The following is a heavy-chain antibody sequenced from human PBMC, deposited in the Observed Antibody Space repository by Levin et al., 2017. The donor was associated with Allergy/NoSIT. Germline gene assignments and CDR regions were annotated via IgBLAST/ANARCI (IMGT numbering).Heavy chain of an antibody. Sequence: ASVKVSCKASGYTFTNYDINWVRQATGQGLELMGWMNPNSGNTGYTHKFQGRVTMTRNTSITTAYMELSSLTSEDTAVYYCARGPLEYCSSTSCYMNWFDPWGQGTLVTVSS. D-gene: IGHD2-2*02. CDR2: MNPNSGNT. J-gene: IGHJ5*02. CDR3: ARGPLEYCSSTSCYMNWFDP. CDR1: GYTFTNYD. V-gene: IGHV1-8*01.